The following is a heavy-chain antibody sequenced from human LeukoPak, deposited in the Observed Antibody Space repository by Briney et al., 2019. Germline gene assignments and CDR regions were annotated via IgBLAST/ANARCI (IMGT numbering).Heavy chain of an antibody. CDR1: GFTFDDYA. CDR2: ISWNSGTI. D-gene: IGHD3-10*01. J-gene: IGHJ4*02. CDR3: AKDVFTMVRGVLEY. Sequence: GGSLRLSCAASGFTFDDYAMHWVRQAPGKGLEWVSGISWNSGTIGYADSVKGRFTISRDNAENSLYLQMNSLRAEDTALYYCAKDVFTMVRGVLEYWGQGTLVTVSS. V-gene: IGHV3-9*01.